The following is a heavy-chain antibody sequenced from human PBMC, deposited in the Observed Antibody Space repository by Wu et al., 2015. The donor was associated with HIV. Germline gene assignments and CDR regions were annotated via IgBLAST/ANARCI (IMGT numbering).Heavy chain of an antibody. D-gene: IGHD6-13*01. CDR1: GYSFSDFG. CDR3: ARETVSSSGSGAFDI. J-gene: IGHJ3*02. V-gene: IGHV1-18*01. Sequence: QVQLVQSGAEVRKPGASVKVSCKASGYSFSDFGFHWVRQAPGQGLEWMGWISAYKGNTNYAQKFQARVIMTTDTSTGTAYMELRSLRSDDTAVYYCARETVSSSGSGAFDIWGQGTMVTVSS. CDR2: ISAYKGNT.